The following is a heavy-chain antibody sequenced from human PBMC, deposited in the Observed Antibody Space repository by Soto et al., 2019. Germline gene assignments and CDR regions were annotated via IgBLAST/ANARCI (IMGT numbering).Heavy chain of an antibody. CDR2: INPSGGST. V-gene: IGHV1-46*03. J-gene: IGHJ2*01. D-gene: IGHD2-15*01. Sequence: QVQLVQSGAEVKKPGASVKVSCKASGYTFTSYYMHWVRQAPGQGLEWMGIINPSGGSTSYAQKSQGRVTMTRDTSTSTVYMELSSLRSEDTAVYYCASRAVVAATKSPWYFDLWGRGTLVTVSS. CDR1: GYTFTSYY. CDR3: ASRAVVAATKSPWYFDL.